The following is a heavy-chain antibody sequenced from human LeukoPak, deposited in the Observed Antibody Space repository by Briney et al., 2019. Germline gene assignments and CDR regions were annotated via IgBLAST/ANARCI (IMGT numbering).Heavy chain of an antibody. D-gene: IGHD5-18*01. Sequence: ASVKVSCKASGGTFSSYAISWVRQAPGQGLEWMGRIIPILGIANYAQKFQGRVTITADKSTSTAYMELSSLGSDDTAIYFCARTPYTSGLLFYFDNWGQGTLVTVSS. CDR1: GGTFSSYA. CDR2: IIPILGIA. V-gene: IGHV1-69*04. CDR3: ARTPYTSGLLFYFDN. J-gene: IGHJ4*02.